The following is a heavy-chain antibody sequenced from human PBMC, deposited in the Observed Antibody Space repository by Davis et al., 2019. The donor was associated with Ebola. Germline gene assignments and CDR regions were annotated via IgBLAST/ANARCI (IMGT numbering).Heavy chain of an antibody. CDR2: IRSKAYGGTT. CDR3: TRGVGSYLV. CDR1: GFTFGDYA. Sequence: PGGSLRLSCTASGFTFGDYAMSCFRQAPGKGLECVGFIRSKAYGGTTEYAASVKGRFTISIDDSKSIAYLQMNSLKTEDTAVYYCTRGVGSYLVWGQGTLATVSS. J-gene: IGHJ4*02. D-gene: IGHD1-26*01. V-gene: IGHV3-49*03.